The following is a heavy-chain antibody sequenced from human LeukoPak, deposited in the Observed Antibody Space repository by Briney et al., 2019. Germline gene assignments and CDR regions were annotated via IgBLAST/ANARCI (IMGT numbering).Heavy chain of an antibody. CDR3: ARDLGSEYQLPHMTYYFDY. Sequence: GASVKVSCKASGYTFTSYYMHWVRQAPGQGLEWMGIINPSGGSTSYAQKFQGRVTMTRDTSTSTVYMELSSLRSEDTAVYYCARDLGSEYQLPHMTYYFDYWGQGTLVTVSS. D-gene: IGHD2-2*01. CDR1: GYTFTSYY. J-gene: IGHJ4*02. CDR2: INPSGGST. V-gene: IGHV1-46*01.